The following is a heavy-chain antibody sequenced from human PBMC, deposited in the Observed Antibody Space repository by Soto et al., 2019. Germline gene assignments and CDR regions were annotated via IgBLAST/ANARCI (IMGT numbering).Heavy chain of an antibody. J-gene: IGHJ6*02. Sequence: QVQLVESGGGLVKPGGSLRLSCEASGFTFSDYYMSWIRQVPGKGLEWVSYISIGGTPIYYADSVKGRFTISRDNAQNSLYRHMTRLSASDTALYYCVSGPEELVYYTSIEVWGQGTTATVS. CDR2: ISIGGTPI. V-gene: IGHV3-11*01. D-gene: IGHD3-3*01. CDR1: GFTFSDYY. CDR3: VSGPEELVYYTSIEV.